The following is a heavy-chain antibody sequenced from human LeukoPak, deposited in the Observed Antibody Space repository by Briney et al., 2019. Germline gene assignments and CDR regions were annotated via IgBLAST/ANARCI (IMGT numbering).Heavy chain of an antibody. CDR1: GGSISSSNW. D-gene: IGHD3-10*01. CDR2: IYHSGST. V-gene: IGHV4-4*02. CDR3: ARDVALWFGELLVRWFDP. J-gene: IGHJ5*02. Sequence: PSGTLSLTCAVSGGSISSSNWWSWVRQPPGKGLEWIGEIYHSGSTNYNPSLKSRVTISVDKSKNQFSLKLSSVTAADTAVYYCARDVALWFGELLVRWFDPWGQGTLVTVSS.